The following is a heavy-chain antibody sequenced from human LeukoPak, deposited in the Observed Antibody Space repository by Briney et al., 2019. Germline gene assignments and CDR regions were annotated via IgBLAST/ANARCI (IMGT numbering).Heavy chain of an antibody. D-gene: IGHD6-13*01. J-gene: IGHJ4*02. CDR3: ARDGYSSSWYGIDY. CDR1: GGSISSGDYY. V-gene: IGHV4-30-4*01. CDR2: IYYSGST. Sequence: SETLSLTCTVSGGSISSGDYYWSWIRQPPGKGLEWIGYIYYSGSTYYNPSLKSRVTISVDTSKNQFSLKLSSVTAADTAVYYCARDGYSSSWYGIDYWGQGTLVTVSS.